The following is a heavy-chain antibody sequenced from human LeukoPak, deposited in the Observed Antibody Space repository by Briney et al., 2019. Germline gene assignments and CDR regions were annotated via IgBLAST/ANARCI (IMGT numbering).Heavy chain of an antibody. D-gene: IGHD3-22*01. V-gene: IGHV1-2*02. CDR2: INPNSGGT. CDR1: GYTFTSYG. Sequence: GASVKVSCKASGYTFTSYGISWVRQAPGQGLEWMGWINPNSGGTNYAQKFQGRVTMTRDTSISTAYMELSRLRSDDTAVYYCARHRRYYDSSGYYFGYWGQGTLVTVSS. J-gene: IGHJ4*02. CDR3: ARHRRYYDSSGYYFGY.